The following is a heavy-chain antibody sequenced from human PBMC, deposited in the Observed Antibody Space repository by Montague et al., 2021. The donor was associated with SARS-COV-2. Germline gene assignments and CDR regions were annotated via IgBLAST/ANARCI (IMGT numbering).Heavy chain of an antibody. CDR2: IYCSGST. CDR3: ARQDDILTGYYYYGMDV. D-gene: IGHD3-9*01. CDR1: GGSISSSSYY. V-gene: IGHV4-39*01. Sequence: SETLSLTCTVSGGSISSSSYYWGWIRQPPGKGLEWIGSIYCSGSTYYNPSLKSRVTISVDTSKNRFSLKLSSVTAADTAVYYCARQDDILTGYYYYGMDVWGQGTTVTVSS. J-gene: IGHJ6*02.